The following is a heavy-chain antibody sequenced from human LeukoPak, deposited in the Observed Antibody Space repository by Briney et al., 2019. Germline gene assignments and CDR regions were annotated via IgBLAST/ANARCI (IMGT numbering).Heavy chain of an antibody. J-gene: IGHJ4*02. CDR2: IYYSGST. V-gene: IGHV4-39*07. CDR3: ARDLSLQN. Sequence: PSETLSLTCTVSGGSISSSSYYWGWIRQPPGKGLEWIGSIYYSGSTYYNPSLKSRVTISVDTSKNQFSLKLSSVTAADTAVYYCARDLSLQNWGQGTLVTVSS. D-gene: IGHD4-11*01. CDR1: GGSISSSSYY.